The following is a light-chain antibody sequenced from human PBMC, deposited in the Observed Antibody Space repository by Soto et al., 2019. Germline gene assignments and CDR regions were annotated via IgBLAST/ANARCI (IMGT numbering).Light chain of an antibody. Sequence: EIVLTQSPATLSLSPGERATLSCRASQSVSSYLAWYQQKPGQAPRLLIYDASNRATGIPARFSGSGSGTEFTLTISSLQPEDFATYYCEQAGSFPITFGQGTRLEIK. CDR3: EQAGSFPIT. CDR2: DAS. V-gene: IGKV3-11*01. J-gene: IGKJ5*01. CDR1: QSVSSY.